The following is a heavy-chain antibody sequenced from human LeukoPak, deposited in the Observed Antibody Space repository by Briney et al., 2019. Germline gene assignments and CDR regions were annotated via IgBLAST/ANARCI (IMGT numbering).Heavy chain of an antibody. CDR2: ISSISSYI. V-gene: IGHV3-21*01. CDR1: DFTFSSYG. Sequence: GGSLGLSGAALDFTFSSYGLNWVRQLPGKGRDWAYSISSISSYIYYADSVKGRFTISRDNAKNSLYLQMNSLRAEDTAVYYCASRDGFEYSSSSWSETPNWFDPWGQGTLVTVSS. D-gene: IGHD6-6*01. CDR3: ASRDGFEYSSSSWSETPNWFDP. J-gene: IGHJ5*02.